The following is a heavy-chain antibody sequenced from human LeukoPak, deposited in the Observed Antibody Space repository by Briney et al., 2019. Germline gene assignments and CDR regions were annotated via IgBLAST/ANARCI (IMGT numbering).Heavy chain of an antibody. CDR2: ISWNSGGM. V-gene: IGHV3-9*01. CDR3: AKAVGYSGSREYYFDY. J-gene: IGHJ4*02. D-gene: IGHD1-26*01. CDR1: GFTFSSYA. Sequence: GGSLRLSCAASGFTFSSYAMHWVRQAPGKGLEWVSGISWNSGGMGYADSVKGRFTISRDNAKNSLYLQMNSLRAEDTALYYCAKAVGYSGSREYYFDYWGQGTLVTVSS.